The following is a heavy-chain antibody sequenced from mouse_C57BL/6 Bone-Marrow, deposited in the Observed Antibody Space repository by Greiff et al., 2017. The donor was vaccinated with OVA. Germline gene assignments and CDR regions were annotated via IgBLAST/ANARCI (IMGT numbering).Heavy chain of an antibody. Sequence: VQGVESGAELVKPGASVEISCKASGYAFSSYWMNWVKQRPGKGLEGIGQIYPGDGDTNYNGKFKGKATLTADKSSSTAYMQLSSLTSEDAAVYFCARGYFWGQGTTLTVSS. CDR1: GYAFSSYW. V-gene: IGHV1-80*01. J-gene: IGHJ2*01. CDR2: IYPGDGDT. CDR3: ARGYF.